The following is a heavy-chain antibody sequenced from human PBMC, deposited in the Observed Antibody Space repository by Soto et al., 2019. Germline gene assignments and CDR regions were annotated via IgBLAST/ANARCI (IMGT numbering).Heavy chain of an antibody. CDR1: GDTFSGYF. D-gene: IGHD1-20*01. CDR2: VNPNSGGT. J-gene: IGHJ5*01. CDR3: AQGKSRITLS. Sequence: ASVKGSCKASGDTFSGYFFPWVRQAPGQGLEWVGSVNPNSGGTYYAQKYRGRVTMTWSASISTAYMDLWNLRSDDTAVYYCAQGKSRITLSWG. V-gene: IGHV1-2*02.